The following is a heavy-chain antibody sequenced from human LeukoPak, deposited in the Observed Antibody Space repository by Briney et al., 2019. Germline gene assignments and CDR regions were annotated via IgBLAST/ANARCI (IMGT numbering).Heavy chain of an antibody. D-gene: IGHD2-21*01. CDR2: IGAGGSSA. J-gene: IGHJ4*02. V-gene: IGHV3-23*01. CDR1: GFTFSSSA. CDR3: AKGLAILWWCDY. Sequence: GASLRLSCAASGFTFSSSAMDWVRQAPGEGLEWVSGIGAGGSSAYYADSVKGRFTISRDNSKNTLYLQMNSLRAEDTAVYYCAKGLAILWWCDYWGQGTLVTVSS.